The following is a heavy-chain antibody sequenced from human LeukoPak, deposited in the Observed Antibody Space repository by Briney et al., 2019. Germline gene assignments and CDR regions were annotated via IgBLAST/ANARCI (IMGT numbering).Heavy chain of an antibody. CDR2: ISSSSSTI. D-gene: IGHD6-13*01. CDR1: GFTFSSYS. Sequence: AGGSLRLSCAASGFTFSSYSMNGVREAPGKGREWVSYISSSSSTIYYADSVKGRFTISRDNAKNSLYLQMNSPRAEDTAVYYCARERYSSSGSDAFDIWGQGTMVTVSS. CDR3: ARERYSSSGSDAFDI. J-gene: IGHJ3*02. V-gene: IGHV3-48*04.